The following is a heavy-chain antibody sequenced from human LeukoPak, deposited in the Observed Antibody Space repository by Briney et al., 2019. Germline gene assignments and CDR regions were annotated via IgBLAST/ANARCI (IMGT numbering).Heavy chain of an antibody. CDR3: ARDKVAYYYDSSGYYSYYCGMDV. D-gene: IGHD3-22*01. Sequence: ASVKVSCKASGYTFTSYYMHWVRQAPGQGLEWMGIINPSGGSTSYAQKFQGRVTMTRDTSTSTVYMELSSLRSEDTAVYYCARDKVAYYYDSSGYYSYYCGMDVWGQGTTVTVSS. CDR1: GYTFTSYY. CDR2: INPSGGST. V-gene: IGHV1-46*01. J-gene: IGHJ6*02.